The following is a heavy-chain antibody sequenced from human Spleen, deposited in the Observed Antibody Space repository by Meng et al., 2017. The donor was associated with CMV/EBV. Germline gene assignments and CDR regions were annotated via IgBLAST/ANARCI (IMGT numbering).Heavy chain of an antibody. CDR1: GFTFSTYG. Sequence: SCAASGFTFSTYGMHWVRQAPGKGLEWVAVISNDGRSKYYGDSVKGRFTISRDNSKNTVYLQMSSLIPEDTAIYYCARQETGSYYEYWGQGTLVTVSS. V-gene: IGHV3-30*03. J-gene: IGHJ4*02. CDR2: ISNDGRSK. CDR3: ARQETGSYYEY. D-gene: IGHD1-26*01.